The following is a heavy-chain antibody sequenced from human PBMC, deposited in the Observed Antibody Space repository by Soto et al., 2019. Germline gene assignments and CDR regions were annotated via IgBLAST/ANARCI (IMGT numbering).Heavy chain of an antibody. Sequence: QVQLVESGGGVVQPGGSLRLYCAASGFSFSRFAIHWVRQAPGKGLEWVAVISKDGSVIYYADSVKGRFTISRDNSKSSLFLQVNSLTSEDTAVYHCARSRSGAVPDSLGFWGQGTLVTVSS. CDR2: ISKDGSVI. CDR1: GFSFSRFA. V-gene: IGHV3-30-3*01. D-gene: IGHD3-10*01. CDR3: ARSRSGAVPDSLGF. J-gene: IGHJ4*02.